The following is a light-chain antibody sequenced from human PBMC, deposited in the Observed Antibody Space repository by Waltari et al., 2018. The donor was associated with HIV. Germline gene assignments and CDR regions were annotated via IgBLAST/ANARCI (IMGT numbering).Light chain of an antibody. Sequence: QSVLTQSPSASGTPGQMVTISCFGSSSNLGSTSVNWYRHPPGTAPKLLIDRNGQRPSGVPDRFSGSKSGTSASLAITGLQSEDEADYYCAAWDDSLRGVAFGGGTRLTVL. V-gene: IGLV1-44*01. CDR2: RNG. CDR1: SSNLGSTS. CDR3: AAWDDSLRGVA. J-gene: IGLJ2*01.